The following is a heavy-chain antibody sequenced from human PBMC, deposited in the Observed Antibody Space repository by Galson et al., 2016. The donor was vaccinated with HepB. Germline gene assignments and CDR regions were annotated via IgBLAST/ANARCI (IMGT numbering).Heavy chain of an antibody. CDR2: TYYSSKWYN. CDR1: GDSVSRNNVA. V-gene: IGHV6-1*01. Sequence: CAISGDSVSRNNVAWYWIRQSPSRGLEWLGRTYYSSKWYNDYALSLKSRISINADTSKNQIFLQLNSVTPDDTAVYYRARDGRLKYYGMDVWGQGTTVTVSS. D-gene: IGHD5/OR15-5a*01. J-gene: IGHJ6*02. CDR3: ARDGRLKYYGMDV.